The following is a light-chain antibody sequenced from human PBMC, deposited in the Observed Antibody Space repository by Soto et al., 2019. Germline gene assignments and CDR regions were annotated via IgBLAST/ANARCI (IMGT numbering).Light chain of an antibody. CDR1: SSDVGSYKF. CDR2: EVS. CDR3: SSYADNYNLV. Sequence: QSAQTQPPSASGSPGQSVTISCTGTSSDVGSYKFVSWYQQHPGKAPKLMMYEVSKRPSGVPDRFSGSKSGNTASLTVSGLQAEDEADYFCSSYADNYNLVVGGGTKLTVL. V-gene: IGLV2-8*01. J-gene: IGLJ2*01.